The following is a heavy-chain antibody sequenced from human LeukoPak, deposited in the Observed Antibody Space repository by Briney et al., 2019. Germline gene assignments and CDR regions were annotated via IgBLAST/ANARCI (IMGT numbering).Heavy chain of an antibody. D-gene: IGHD6-13*01. J-gene: IGHJ4*02. CDR2: ISSSGSTK. Sequence: RPGGSLRLSCAASGFTFSSYEMNWVRQAPGKGLEWVSYISSSGSTKYYADSVKGRFTISRDNAKNSLYLQMNSLRAEDTAVYYCASDSSTWYWGQGTLVTVSS. V-gene: IGHV3-48*03. CDR1: GFTFSSYE. CDR3: ASDSSTWY.